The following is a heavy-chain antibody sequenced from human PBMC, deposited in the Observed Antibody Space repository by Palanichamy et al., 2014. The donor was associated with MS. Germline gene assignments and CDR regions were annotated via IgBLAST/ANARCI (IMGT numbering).Heavy chain of an antibody. CDR3: ARDRYPRVSYYGMDV. D-gene: IGHD3-16*02. Sequence: QVQLVESGGGVVQPGRSLRLSCAASGLTFSSYGMHWVRQAPGKGLEWVAVIWYDGSNKYYADSVKGRFTISRDNSKNTLYLQMNSLRAEDTAVYYCARDRYPRVSYYGMDVWGQGTTVTVSS. CDR1: GLTFSSYG. CDR2: IWYDGSNK. J-gene: IGHJ6*02. V-gene: IGHV3-33*01.